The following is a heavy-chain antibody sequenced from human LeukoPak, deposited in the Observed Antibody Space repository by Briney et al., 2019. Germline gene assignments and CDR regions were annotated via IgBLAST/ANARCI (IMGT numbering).Heavy chain of an antibody. CDR1: GYTFTTYG. D-gene: IGHD2-15*01. V-gene: IGHV1-2*02. CDR3: ASSGGSEMLHSDLSS. CDR2: INPNSGGT. J-gene: IGHJ5*02. Sequence: ASVKVSCKASGYTFTTYGLSWVRQAPGQGLEWMGWINPNSGGTNYAQKFQGRVTMTRDTSISTAYMELSRLRSDDTAVYYCASSGGSEMLHSDLSSWGQGTLVAVSS.